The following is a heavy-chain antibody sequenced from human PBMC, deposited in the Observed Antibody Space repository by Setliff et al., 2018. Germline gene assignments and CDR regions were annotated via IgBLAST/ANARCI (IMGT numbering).Heavy chain of an antibody. Sequence: GGSLRLSCAASGFTFSTYSMNWVRQAPGKGLEWISYISSSISGSSNTIYYADSVKGRFTISRDNAKNSLYLQMNSLRAEDTAVYYCAKNFDDYGAYYFDYWGQGTLVTVS. D-gene: IGHD4-17*01. V-gene: IGHV3-48*01. CDR3: AKNFDDYGAYYFDY. CDR2: ISSSISGSSNTI. J-gene: IGHJ4*02. CDR1: GFTFSTYS.